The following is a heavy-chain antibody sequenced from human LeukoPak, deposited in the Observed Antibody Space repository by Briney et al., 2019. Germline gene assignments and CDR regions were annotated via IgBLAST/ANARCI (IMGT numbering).Heavy chain of an antibody. CDR2: INPNSGGT. CDR1: GYTFTGYY. Sequence: GASVKVSCKASGYTFTGYYMHWVRQAPGQGLEWMGWINPNSGGTNYAQKFQGRVTMTRDTSISTAYMELSRLRSDDTAVYYCARTFIVYTSGPNRAYSYYMDVWGKGTTVTVSS. V-gene: IGHV1-2*02. CDR3: ARTFIVYTSGPNRAYSYYMDV. D-gene: IGHD6-19*01. J-gene: IGHJ6*03.